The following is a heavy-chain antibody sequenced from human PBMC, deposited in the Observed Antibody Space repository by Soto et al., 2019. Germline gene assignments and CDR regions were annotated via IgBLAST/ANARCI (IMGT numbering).Heavy chain of an antibody. Sequence: QVQLQESGPGLVKPSETLSLTCTVSGGSISSYYWSWIRQPPGKGLEWIGYIYYSGSTNYNPSLKSRVTISVDTSKNQFSLKLSSVTAADTAVYYCARAKYNWTGNNWFDPWGQGTLVTVSS. CDR3: ARAKYNWTGNNWFDP. J-gene: IGHJ5*02. CDR2: IYYSGST. CDR1: GGSISSYY. V-gene: IGHV4-59*01. D-gene: IGHD1-20*01.